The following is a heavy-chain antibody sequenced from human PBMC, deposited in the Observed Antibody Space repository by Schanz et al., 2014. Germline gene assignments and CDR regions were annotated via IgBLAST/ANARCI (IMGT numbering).Heavy chain of an antibody. CDR1: GYTFNTYG. J-gene: IGHJ4*02. Sequence: QVQLVQSGAEVKKPGASVKVSCKASGYTFNTYGLNWVRQAPGQGLEWMGWISPYNGNTNYAQKFRGRVTMTRNTSMSTAYIELHILTSEDTAVYYCARGRTFDYCGQGTRXTVSS. V-gene: IGHV1-18*01. CDR3: ARGRTFDY. CDR2: ISPYNGNT.